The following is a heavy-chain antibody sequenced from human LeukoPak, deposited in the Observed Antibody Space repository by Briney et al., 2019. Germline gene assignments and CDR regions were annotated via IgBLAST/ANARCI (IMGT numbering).Heavy chain of an antibody. CDR3: ARDSAYGVDY. D-gene: IGHD1-26*01. CDR2: INQDGSEK. J-gene: IGHJ4*02. CDR1: GFPFSRHW. V-gene: IGHV3-7*03. Sequence: GGSLRLSCAASGFPFSRHWLSWFRQSPGKGLEWVAHINQDGSEKYYVDSVKGRFTISRDNARNSQYLQMNSLRAEDTAVYYCARDSAYGVDYWGQGTLVTVPS.